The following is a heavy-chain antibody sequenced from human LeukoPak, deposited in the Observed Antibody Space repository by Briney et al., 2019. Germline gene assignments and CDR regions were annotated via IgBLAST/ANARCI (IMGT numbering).Heavy chain of an antibody. CDR1: GFTFSSYE. Sequence: PGGSLRLSCAASGFTFSSYEMNWVRQAPGKGLEWVSYISSSGSTIYYADSVKGRFTISRDNAKNSLYLQMNSLRAEDTAVYYCARGRSYDILTGYSLPPNDAFDIWGQGTMVTVSS. J-gene: IGHJ3*02. CDR2: ISSSGSTI. D-gene: IGHD3-9*01. V-gene: IGHV3-48*03. CDR3: ARGRSYDILTGYSLPPNDAFDI.